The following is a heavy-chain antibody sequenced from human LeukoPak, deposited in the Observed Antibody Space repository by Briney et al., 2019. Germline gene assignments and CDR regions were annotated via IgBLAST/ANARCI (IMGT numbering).Heavy chain of an antibody. Sequence: GGSLRLSCAASGFTFSSYSMNWVRQAPGKGLEWVSSISTSSSYIYSADSVKGRFTISRDNAKNSLYLQMNSLRAEDTAVYYCVRDTFSPDAFDIWGQGTMVTVSS. J-gene: IGHJ3*02. V-gene: IGHV3-21*01. CDR1: GFTFSSYS. CDR2: ISTSSSYI. CDR3: VRDTFSPDAFDI. D-gene: IGHD3-16*01.